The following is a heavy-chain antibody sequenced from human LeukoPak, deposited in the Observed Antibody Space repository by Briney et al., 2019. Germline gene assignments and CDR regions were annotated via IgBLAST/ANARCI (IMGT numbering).Heavy chain of an antibody. CDR2: ISGSGGST. V-gene: IGHV3-23*01. J-gene: IGHJ4*02. CDR3: AKDFLGYYGSGSYYVQRFFDY. D-gene: IGHD3-10*01. Sequence: QPGGSLRLSCAASGFTFSNYWMSWVRQAPGKGLEWVSAISGSGGSTYYADSVKGRFTISRDNSKNTLYLQMNSLRAEDTAVYYCAKDFLGYYGSGSYYVQRFFDYWGQGTLVTVSS. CDR1: GFTFSNYW.